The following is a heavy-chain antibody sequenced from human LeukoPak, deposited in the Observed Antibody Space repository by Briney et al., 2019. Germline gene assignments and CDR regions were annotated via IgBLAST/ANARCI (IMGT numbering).Heavy chain of an antibody. CDR2: ISGSGGST. D-gene: IGHD2-21*01. CDR1: GFTFSSYA. CDR3: AKADRMIDWFDP. J-gene: IGHJ5*02. Sequence: QPGGSLRHSCAASGFTFSSYAMSWVRQAPGKGLEWVSAISGSGGSTYYADSVKGRFTISRDNSKNTLYLQMNSLRAEDTAVYYCAKADRMIDWFDPWGQGTLVTVSS. V-gene: IGHV3-23*01.